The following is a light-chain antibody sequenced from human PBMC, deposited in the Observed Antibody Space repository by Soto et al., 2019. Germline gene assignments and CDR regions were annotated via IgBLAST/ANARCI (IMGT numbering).Light chain of an antibody. Sequence: EIVMTQSPATLSVSPGERATLSCRASQSVTSNLAWYQQKPGQAPRLLIYVASTRATGIPARFSGSGSETEFTLTISSLQPEDFVVYYCQQYQSWPLTFGGGSKVEI. CDR2: VAS. CDR1: QSVTSN. J-gene: IGKJ4*01. V-gene: IGKV3-15*01. CDR3: QQYQSWPLT.